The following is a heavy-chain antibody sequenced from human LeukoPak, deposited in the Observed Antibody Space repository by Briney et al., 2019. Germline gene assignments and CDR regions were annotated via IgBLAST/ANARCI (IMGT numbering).Heavy chain of an antibody. CDR2: INPSGGST. V-gene: IGHV1-46*01. CDR1: GYTFTSYY. Sequence: ASAKVSCTASGYTFTSYYMHWVRQAPGQGLEWMGIINPSGGSTSYAQKFQGRVTMTRDTSTSTVYMELSSLRSEDTAVYYCARGDPNYYFDYWGQGTLVTVSS. CDR3: ARGDPNYYFDY. D-gene: IGHD4/OR15-4a*01. J-gene: IGHJ4*02.